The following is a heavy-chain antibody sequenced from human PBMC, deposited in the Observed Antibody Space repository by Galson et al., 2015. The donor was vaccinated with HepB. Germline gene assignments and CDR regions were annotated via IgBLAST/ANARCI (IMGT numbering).Heavy chain of an antibody. D-gene: IGHD3-22*01. V-gene: IGHV1-46*01. CDR1: GYTFTNYY. CDR3: ARGTPTLVVITYYYFDL. Sequence: SVKVSCKASGYTFTNYYIHWVRQAPGQGLEWMGIINPSGGSTTYAQKFQGRVTMTGDTSTNTVYMELSSLISEDTAVFYCARGTPTLVVITYYYFDLWGRGTLVTVSS. J-gene: IGHJ2*01. CDR2: INPSGGST.